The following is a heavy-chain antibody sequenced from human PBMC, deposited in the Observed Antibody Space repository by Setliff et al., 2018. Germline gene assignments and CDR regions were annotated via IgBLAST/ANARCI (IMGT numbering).Heavy chain of an antibody. Sequence: ASVKVSCKASGYSFTSYYIHWVRQAPGLGLEWMGIISPSGGSASYAQKFQGRVTMTRDTSTSTAYMELRSLRSDDTAVYYCVRDAGWQYDDYAGVYFPHWGQGTLVTV. CDR3: VRDAGWQYDDYAGVYFPH. J-gene: IGHJ1*01. CDR2: ISPSGGSA. V-gene: IGHV1-46*01. D-gene: IGHD4-17*01. CDR1: GYSFTSYY.